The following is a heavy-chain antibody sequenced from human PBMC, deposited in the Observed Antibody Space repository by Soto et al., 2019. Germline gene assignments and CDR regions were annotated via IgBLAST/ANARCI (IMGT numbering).Heavy chain of an antibody. CDR3: ARDSNYGSSWYYDAFDI. Sequence: SETLSLTCAVYGGSFSGYYWSWIRQPPGKGLEWIGEINHSGSTNYNPSLKSRVTISVDTSKNQFSLKLSSVTAADTAVYYCARDSNYGSSWYYDAFDIWGQGTMVTVSS. CDR2: INHSGST. J-gene: IGHJ3*02. CDR1: GGSFSGYY. D-gene: IGHD6-13*01. V-gene: IGHV4-34*01.